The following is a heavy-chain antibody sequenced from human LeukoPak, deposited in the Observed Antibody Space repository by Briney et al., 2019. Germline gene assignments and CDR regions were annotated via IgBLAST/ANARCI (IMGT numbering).Heavy chain of an antibody. CDR2: ISTSGSTI. Sequence: GGSLRLSCAASGFTFSSYEMNWVRQAPGKGLEWVSYISTSGSTIYYADSVKGRFTMSRDNAKKSLHLQMNSLRAEDTAIYYCARDAGYIYGLGNGIDYWGQGTLVTVSS. CDR3: ARDAGYIYGLGNGIDY. D-gene: IGHD5-18*01. J-gene: IGHJ4*02. CDR1: GFTFSSYE. V-gene: IGHV3-48*03.